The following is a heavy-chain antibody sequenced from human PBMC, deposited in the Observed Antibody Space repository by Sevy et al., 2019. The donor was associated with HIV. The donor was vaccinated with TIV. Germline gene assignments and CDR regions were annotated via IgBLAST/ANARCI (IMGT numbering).Heavy chain of an antibody. CDR2: ISYDGSNK. Sequence: GGSLRLSCAASGFTFSSYGMHWVRHAPGKGLEWVAVISYDGSNKYYADSVKGRFTISRDNSKNTLYLQMNSLRAEDTAVYYCAKDAEWVYGYYFDYWGQGTLVTVSS. CDR1: GFTFSSYG. D-gene: IGHD3-3*01. V-gene: IGHV3-30*18. CDR3: AKDAEWVYGYYFDY. J-gene: IGHJ4*02.